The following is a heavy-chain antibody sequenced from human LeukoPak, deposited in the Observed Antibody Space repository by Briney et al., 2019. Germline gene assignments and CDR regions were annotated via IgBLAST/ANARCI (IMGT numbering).Heavy chain of an antibody. D-gene: IGHD3-3*01. CDR1: GGSISSSSYY. V-gene: IGHV4-39*01. CDR2: IYYSGST. CDR3: ASGYRVTKTNYDFSNWFDP. Sequence: SETLSLTCTVSGGSISSSSYYWGWLRQPPGKGLEWIGRIYYSGSTYYNPSLKSRVTISVDTSKNQFSLKPSSVTAADTAVYYCASGYRVTKTNYDFSNWFDPWGQGTLVTVSS. J-gene: IGHJ5*02.